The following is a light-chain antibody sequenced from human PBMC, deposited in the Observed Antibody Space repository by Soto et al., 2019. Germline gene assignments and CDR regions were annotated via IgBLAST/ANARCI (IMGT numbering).Light chain of an antibody. Sequence: EIGLTQSPGTLSLSPGERATLSCRASQSVRTYLAWYQVKPGQAPRLLIYGASSRATGIPDRFSGSGSGTDFTLTLSRLEPEDFAVYFCQQYGSSPITFGQGTRLEI. V-gene: IGKV3-20*01. J-gene: IGKJ5*01. CDR3: QQYGSSPIT. CDR1: QSVRTY. CDR2: GAS.